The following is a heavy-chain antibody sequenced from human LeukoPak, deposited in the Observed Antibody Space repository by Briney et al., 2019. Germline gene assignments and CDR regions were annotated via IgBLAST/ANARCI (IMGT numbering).Heavy chain of an antibody. J-gene: IGHJ4*02. V-gene: IGHV3-11*01. D-gene: IGHD3-22*01. CDR2: ISSSGSTI. Sequence: GGSLRLSCATSGFTFSGYYMIWIREAPGKGLEWVSYISSSGSTIYYADSVKGRFTISRDNAKNSLYLQMNSLRAEDTAVYYCASLTKYYYDSSGYYIGYWGQGTLVTVSS. CDR3: ASLTKYYYDSSGYYIGY. CDR1: GFTFSGYY.